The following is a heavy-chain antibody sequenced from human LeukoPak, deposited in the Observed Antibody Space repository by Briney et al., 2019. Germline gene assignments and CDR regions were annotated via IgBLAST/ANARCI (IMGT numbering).Heavy chain of an antibody. V-gene: IGHV1-18*01. CDR3: ARERIVVAAADYFDY. D-gene: IGHD6-13*01. CDR2: ISAYNGNT. Sequence: ASVKVSSKASGYTFTSYGISWVRQAPGQGLEWMGWISAYNGNTNYAQKLQGRVTMTTDTSTSTAYMELRSLRSDDTAVYYCARERIVVAAADYFDYWGQGTLVTVSS. J-gene: IGHJ4*02. CDR1: GYTFTSYG.